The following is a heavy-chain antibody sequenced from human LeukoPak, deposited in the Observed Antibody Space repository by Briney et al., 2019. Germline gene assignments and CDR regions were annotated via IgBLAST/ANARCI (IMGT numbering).Heavy chain of an antibody. D-gene: IGHD3-10*01. CDR2: ISGSGDST. Sequence: GGSLRLSCEASGFTFSSYAMNWVRQAPGMGLEWVSGISGSGDSTYYADAVKGRFTISRDNSKSTLFLQMNSLRGEDTAVYYCAKEGGYGSGSFYNHFDYWGQGTLVTVSS. J-gene: IGHJ4*02. CDR1: GFTFSSYA. V-gene: IGHV3-23*01. CDR3: AKEGGYGSGSFYNHFDY.